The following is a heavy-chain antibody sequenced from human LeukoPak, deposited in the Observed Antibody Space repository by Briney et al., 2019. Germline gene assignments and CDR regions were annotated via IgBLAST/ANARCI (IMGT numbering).Heavy chain of an antibody. CDR2: ISGSDGSA. D-gene: IGHD4-17*01. Sequence: GGSLRLSCGASGFTFSSHAMSWVRQAPGKELEWVSTISGSDGSAYSADSVKGRFTISRDNSKNTLYLQMNSLRAEDTAVYYCAVDLYGDYPIDCWGQGTLVTVSS. J-gene: IGHJ4*02. CDR3: AVDLYGDYPIDC. CDR1: GFTFSSHA. V-gene: IGHV3-23*01.